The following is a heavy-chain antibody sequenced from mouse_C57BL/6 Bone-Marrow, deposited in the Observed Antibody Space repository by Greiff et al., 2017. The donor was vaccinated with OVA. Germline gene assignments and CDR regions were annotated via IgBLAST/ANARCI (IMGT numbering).Heavy chain of an antibody. CDR2: FHPYNDDT. J-gene: IGHJ2*01. Sequence: VKLQESGAELVKPGASVKMSCKASGYTFTTYPIEWMKQNHGKSLEWIGNFHPYNDDTKYNEKFKGKATLTVEKSSSTVYLELSRLTSDDSAVYYCARGTTSWDRYYFDYWGQGTTLTVSS. D-gene: IGHD4-1*01. CDR1: GYTFTTYP. V-gene: IGHV1-47*01. CDR3: ARGTTSWDRYYFDY.